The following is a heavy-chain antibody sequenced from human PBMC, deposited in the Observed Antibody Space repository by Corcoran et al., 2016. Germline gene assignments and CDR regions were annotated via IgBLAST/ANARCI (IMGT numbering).Heavy chain of an antibody. V-gene: IGHV3-30*03. CDR2: ISYEGSKK. J-gene: IGHJ4*02. D-gene: IGHD6-25*01. CDR1: GFTFSRRG. CDR3: ARGFGYEDNSAETVY. Sequence: QVQLVEYGGGLVQPGRSLRLCCVASGFTFSRRGMRGVRRAPGKGLEWGVLISYEGSKKYYVDSMKDRVTSSRSDSKNTLYLQRNNLRAEDTAVYYGARGFGYEDNSAETVYWGQGTLVTVSS.